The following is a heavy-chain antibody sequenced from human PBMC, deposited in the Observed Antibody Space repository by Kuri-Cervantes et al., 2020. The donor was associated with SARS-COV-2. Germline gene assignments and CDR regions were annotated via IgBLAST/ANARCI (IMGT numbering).Heavy chain of an antibody. V-gene: IGHV4-34*01. CDR1: GGPFSGYY. J-gene: IGHJ6*02. Sequence: SETLSLTCAVYGGPFSGYYWSWIRQPPGKGLEWIGEINHSGSTNYNPSLKSRVTISVDTSKNQFSLKLSSVTAADTAVYYCARGLYIVVVPAATWERGEYYYGMDVWGQGTTVTVSS. CDR3: ARGLYIVVVPAATWERGEYYYGMDV. CDR2: INHSGST. D-gene: IGHD2-2*01.